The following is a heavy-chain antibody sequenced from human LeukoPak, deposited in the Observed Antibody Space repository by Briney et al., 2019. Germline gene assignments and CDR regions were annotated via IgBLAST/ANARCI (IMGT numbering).Heavy chain of an antibody. CDR1: GFSFSNYW. J-gene: IGHJ5*02. CDR3: ARDGVEFYNWFDP. D-gene: IGHD2-21*01. CDR2: INSDGSST. Sequence: PGGSLRLSCAASGFSFSNYWMHCVRQAPGKGLVWVSRINSDGSSTTYADSVKGRFTISRDNAKNTLYLQMNSLRAEDTAVYYCARDGVEFYNWFDPWGQGTLVTVSS. V-gene: IGHV3-74*01.